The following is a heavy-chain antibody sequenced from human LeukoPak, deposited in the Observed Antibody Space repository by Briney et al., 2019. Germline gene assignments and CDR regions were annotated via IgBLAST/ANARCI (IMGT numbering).Heavy chain of an antibody. Sequence: SETLSLTCTVSGGSISSYYWSWIRQPPGKGLEWIGYIYYSGSTNYNPSLKSRVTISVDTSKNQFSLKLSSVTAADTAVYYCARDARRDGYRVLSTLTQRRSPMEGAFDIWGQGTMVTVSS. V-gene: IGHV4-59*01. J-gene: IGHJ3*02. D-gene: IGHD5-12*01. CDR3: ARDARRDGYRVLSTLTQRRSPMEGAFDI. CDR2: IYYSGST. CDR1: GGSISSYY.